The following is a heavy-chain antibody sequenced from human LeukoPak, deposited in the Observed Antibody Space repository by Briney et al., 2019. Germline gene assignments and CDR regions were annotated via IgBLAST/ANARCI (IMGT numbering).Heavy chain of an antibody. CDR3: AREGGSSSWYAFDI. CDR2: IYYSGST. Sequence: PSETLSLTCTVSGGSISSYYWSWIRQPPGKGLEWVGYIYYSGSTNYNPSLKSRVTISVDTSKNQFSLKLSSVTAADTAVYYCAREGGSSSWYAFDIWGQGTMVTVSS. V-gene: IGHV4-59*01. D-gene: IGHD6-13*01. J-gene: IGHJ3*02. CDR1: GGSISSYY.